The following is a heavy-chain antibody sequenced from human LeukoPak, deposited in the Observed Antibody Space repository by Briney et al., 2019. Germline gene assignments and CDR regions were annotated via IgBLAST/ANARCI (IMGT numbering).Heavy chain of an antibody. CDR3: ARVGVAAKSSRYFDY. Sequence: SETLSLTCTVSGGSISSGDYYWSWIRQHPGKGLECIGYIHYSGSTYYNPSLKSRVTISVDTSKKQFSLKLSSVTAADTAVYYCARVGVAAKSSRYFDYWGQGTLVTVSS. J-gene: IGHJ4*02. CDR2: IHYSGST. D-gene: IGHD2-15*01. CDR1: GGSISSGDYY. V-gene: IGHV4-31*03.